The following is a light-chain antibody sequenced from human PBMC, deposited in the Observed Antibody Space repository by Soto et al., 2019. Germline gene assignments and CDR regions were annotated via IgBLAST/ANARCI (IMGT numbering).Light chain of an antibody. J-gene: IGLJ3*02. CDR3: QSYDSRLSGSV. CDR1: SSNIGAGYD. Sequence: QSVLTQPPSVSGAPGQRVTISCTGSSSNIGAGYDVHWYQQLPGTAPKLLIYDNYNRPSGVPDRFSGSKSGTSASLAIAGLQAEDEADYYCQSYDSRLSGSVFGGGTKLPVL. V-gene: IGLV1-40*01. CDR2: DNY.